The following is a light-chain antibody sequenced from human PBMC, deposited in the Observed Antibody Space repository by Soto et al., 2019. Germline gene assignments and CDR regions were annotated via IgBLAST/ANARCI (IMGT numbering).Light chain of an antibody. CDR3: AAWDDILNGYV. J-gene: IGLJ1*01. CDR2: SNY. Sequence: QSVLTQPPSASGTPGQRVTISCSGGSSNIESNTVTWYQHLPGTAPKLVIYSNYDRPSGVPDRFSGSTSGTSASLVIRGLQSEDETDYYCAAWDDILNGYVFGGGTKVTVL. CDR1: SSNIESNT. V-gene: IGLV1-44*01.